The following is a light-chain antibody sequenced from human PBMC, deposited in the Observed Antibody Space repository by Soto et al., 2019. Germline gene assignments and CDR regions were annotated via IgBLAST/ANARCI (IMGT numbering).Light chain of an antibody. Sequence: EILMTQSPATLSVSPGERATLSCSASQSVSSNLAWYQQKPGQAPRLLIYGASTRATGIPARFSGSGSGTEFTLTISSLQSEDFAVYYCQQYNNWPPELTFGGGTKV. V-gene: IGKV3-15*01. CDR2: GAS. CDR3: QQYNNWPPELT. J-gene: IGKJ4*01. CDR1: QSVSSN.